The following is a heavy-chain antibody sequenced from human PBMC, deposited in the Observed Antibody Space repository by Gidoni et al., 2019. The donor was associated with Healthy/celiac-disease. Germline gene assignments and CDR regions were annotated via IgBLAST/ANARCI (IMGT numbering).Heavy chain of an antibody. CDR3: AREGLGFGELLAAFDI. J-gene: IGHJ3*02. V-gene: IGHV3-33*01. CDR2: ICYDGSNK. CDR1: GFTFSSYG. D-gene: IGHD3-10*01. Sequence: QVQLVESGGGVVQPGRSLRLSCAASGFTFSSYGMHWVRPAPGKGLEWVAVICYDGSNKYYADSVKGRFTISRDNSKNTLYLQMNSLRAEDTAVYYCAREGLGFGELLAAFDIWGQGTMVTVSS.